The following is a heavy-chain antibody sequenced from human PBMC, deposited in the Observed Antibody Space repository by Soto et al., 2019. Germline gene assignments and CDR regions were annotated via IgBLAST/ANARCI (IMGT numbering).Heavy chain of an antibody. Sequence: SVKVSCKASGGTFSSYAISCVRQAPGQGLEWMGGIIPTFGTANYAQKFQGRVTITADESTSTAYMELSSLRSEDTAVYYCARGRAHYDFWSGYGSWFDPWGQGTLVTVSS. V-gene: IGHV1-69*13. D-gene: IGHD3-3*01. CDR1: GGTFSSYA. J-gene: IGHJ5*02. CDR3: ARGRAHYDFWSGYGSWFDP. CDR2: IIPTFGTA.